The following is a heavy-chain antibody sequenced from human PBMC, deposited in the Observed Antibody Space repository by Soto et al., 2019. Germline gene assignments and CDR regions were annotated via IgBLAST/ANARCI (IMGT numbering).Heavy chain of an antibody. V-gene: IGHV4-39*01. CDR1: GGSINSAYY. D-gene: IGHD3-22*01. CDR2: IYYSGST. CDR3: ASPWRSGSSLGFDC. J-gene: IGHJ4*02. Sequence: QLQLQESGPGLVKPSETLSLTCAVSGGSINSAYYWGWIRQPPGKGLEWIGSIYYSGSTSYNPSLKSRVPISADTSNHQFSLNLNSVTAADTAVYYCASPWRSGSSLGFDCWGPGILVTVSA.